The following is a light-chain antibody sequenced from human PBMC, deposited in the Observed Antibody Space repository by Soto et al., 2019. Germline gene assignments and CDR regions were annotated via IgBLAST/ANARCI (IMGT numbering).Light chain of an antibody. J-gene: IGKJ2*01. Sequence: DTVVTQSPATLSVSPGERATLSCRASQSVTTNLAWYQQKPGQAPRLLIYGASTRATGVPARFSGSGSGTEFTLTISSLQSEDFAVYYCQQYNDWPPYTFGQGTKVDIK. CDR3: QQYNDWPPYT. V-gene: IGKV3-15*01. CDR1: QSVTTN. CDR2: GAS.